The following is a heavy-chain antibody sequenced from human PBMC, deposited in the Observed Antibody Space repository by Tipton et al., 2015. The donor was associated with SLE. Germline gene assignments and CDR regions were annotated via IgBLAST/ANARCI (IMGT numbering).Heavy chain of an antibody. V-gene: IGHV4-4*09. CDR3: ARASAAGTFRMDV. CDR2: IYASGST. D-gene: IGHD6-13*01. Sequence: TLSLTCAVYGGSFSSYYWSWIRQPAGKGLEWIGYIYASGSTNYNPSLKSRVTISVDTSKNQFSLKLSSVTAADTAVYYCARASAAGTFRMDVWGQGTTVTVSS. CDR1: GGSFSSYY. J-gene: IGHJ6*02.